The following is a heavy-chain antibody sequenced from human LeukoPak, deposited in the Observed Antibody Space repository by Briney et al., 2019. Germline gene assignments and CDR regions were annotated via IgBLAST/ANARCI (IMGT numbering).Heavy chain of an antibody. Sequence: SETLSLTCAVYGGSFSGYYWSWIRQPPGKGLEWIGEINHSGGTNYNPSLKSRVTISVDTSKNQFSLKLSSVTAADTAVYYCARVPPPRAGRVFGVVRRPYYFDYWGQGTLVTVSS. J-gene: IGHJ4*02. CDR1: GGSFSGYY. CDR3: ARVPPPRAGRVFGVVRRPYYFDY. D-gene: IGHD3-3*01. CDR2: INHSGGT. V-gene: IGHV4-34*01.